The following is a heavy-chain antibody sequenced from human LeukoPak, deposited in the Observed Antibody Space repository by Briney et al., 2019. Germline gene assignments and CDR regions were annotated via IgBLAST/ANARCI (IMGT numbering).Heavy chain of an antibody. Sequence: GGALRLSCAASGFTFSSYGMHWVRPAPGKGLEGVAGISYVGSNKYYAESVKGRFTISRDNSKNTLYLQMKSLRSEDTAVYYCASQDSDYDLLSGQRSYFFDDWGHGTLVTVSS. V-gene: IGHV3-30*03. J-gene: IGHJ4*01. CDR2: ISYVGSNK. D-gene: IGHD3-3*01. CDR1: GFTFSSYG. CDR3: ASQDSDYDLLSGQRSYFFDD.